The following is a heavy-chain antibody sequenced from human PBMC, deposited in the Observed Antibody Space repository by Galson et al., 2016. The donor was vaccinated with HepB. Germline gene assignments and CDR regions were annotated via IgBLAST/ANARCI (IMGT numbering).Heavy chain of an antibody. CDR1: GFTFSLYG. Sequence: SLRLSCAASGFTFSLYGMHWVRQAPGKGLEWVAVVWLDGYTKFYADSVRGRFTVSRDSSRDTVDLQMNNLRAEDTAMYFCARDLGVRGYGREPRDAYDLWGQGTMVSVSS. D-gene: IGHD3-10*01. CDR3: ARDLGVRGYGREPRDAYDL. J-gene: IGHJ3*01. CDR2: VWLDGYTK. V-gene: IGHV3-33*01.